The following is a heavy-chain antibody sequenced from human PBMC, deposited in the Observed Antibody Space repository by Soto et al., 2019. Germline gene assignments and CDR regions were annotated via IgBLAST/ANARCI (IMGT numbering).Heavy chain of an antibody. D-gene: IGHD5-12*01. CDR2: IYHSGST. CDR1: GGSIGTYY. CDR3: ARDRSRYAWFDT. J-gene: IGHJ5*02. Sequence: QVQLQESGPGLVKPSETLSLTCTVSGGSIGTYYWSWIRQPPGKGPEWIGYIYHSGSTNFNPSLNGRVTFSLDTSKNHVSLRLTSVTAADTAVYYCARDRSRYAWFDTWGQGALVTVSS. V-gene: IGHV4-59*01.